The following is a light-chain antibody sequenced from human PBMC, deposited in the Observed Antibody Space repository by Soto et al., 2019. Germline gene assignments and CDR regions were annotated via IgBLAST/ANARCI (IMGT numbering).Light chain of an antibody. CDR3: QNYNSAPSI. CDR2: GAS. V-gene: IGKV1-27*01. CDR1: HDIGKS. Sequence: DLQMTQSPSSLSASIGDRVTVTCRVSHDIGKSLAWYQQRPGKSPTLLIYGASTLQSGVPPRFSGSGSGTDFTLAISTLRPEDVATYYCQNYNSAPSIFGGGTKVDIK. J-gene: IGKJ4*01.